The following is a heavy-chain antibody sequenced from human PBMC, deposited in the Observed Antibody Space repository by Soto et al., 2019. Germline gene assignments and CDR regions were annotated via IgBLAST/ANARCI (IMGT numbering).Heavy chain of an antibody. J-gene: IGHJ5*02. Sequence: ASVKVSCKAPGYTFTSYAMHWVRQAPGQRLEWMGWINAGNGNTKYSQKFQGRVTITRDTSASTAYMELSSLRSEDTAVYYCAREGIAVAGTGGWFDPWGQGTLVTVSS. CDR3: AREGIAVAGTGGWFDP. V-gene: IGHV1-3*01. D-gene: IGHD6-19*01. CDR1: GYTFTSYA. CDR2: INAGNGNT.